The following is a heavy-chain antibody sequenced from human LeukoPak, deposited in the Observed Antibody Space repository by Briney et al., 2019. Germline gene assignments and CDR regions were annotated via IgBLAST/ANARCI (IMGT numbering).Heavy chain of an antibody. Sequence: GGSLRLSCAASGFTFSSFWMSWVRQAPGKGLEFVANIKPDGSVKHYVDSVGGRFTISRDNAKNSVYLQMNSLRAEDTAVYYCAKEGTVVTPRDRYFDYWGQGTLVTVSS. CDR2: IKPDGSVK. V-gene: IGHV3-7*03. CDR3: AKEGTVVTPRDRYFDY. CDR1: GFTFSSFW. D-gene: IGHD4-23*01. J-gene: IGHJ4*02.